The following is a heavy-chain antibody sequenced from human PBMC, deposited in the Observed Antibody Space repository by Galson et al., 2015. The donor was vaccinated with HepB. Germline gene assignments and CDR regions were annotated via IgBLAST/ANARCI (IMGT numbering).Heavy chain of an antibody. D-gene: IGHD4-11*01. J-gene: IGHJ6*02. CDR3: ATGYSNYGSPHYYGMDV. Sequence: SVKVSGKVSGYTLPELSMHWVRQAPGKGLEWMGGFDPEDGETIYAQKFQGRVTMTEDTSTDTAYMELSSLRSEDTAVYYCATGYSNYGSPHYYGMDVWGQGTTVTVSS. V-gene: IGHV1-24*01. CDR2: FDPEDGET. CDR1: GYTLPELS.